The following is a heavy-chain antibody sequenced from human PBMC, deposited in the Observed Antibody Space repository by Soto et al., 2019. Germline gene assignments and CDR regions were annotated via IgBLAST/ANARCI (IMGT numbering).Heavy chain of an antibody. CDR1: GDSVSSNSAA. D-gene: IGHD3-22*01. CDR3: ARYDSGGRWFDP. CDR2: TYYRSKWYN. Sequence: QVQLQQSGPGLVKPSQTLSLTCAISGDSVSSNSAAWNWIRQSPSRGLEWLGRTYYRSKWYNDYAVPVKRRXXTXPXXAKNQFSLQLNSVTPEDTAVYFCARYDSGGRWFDPWGQGTLVTVSS. J-gene: IGHJ5*02. V-gene: IGHV6-1*01.